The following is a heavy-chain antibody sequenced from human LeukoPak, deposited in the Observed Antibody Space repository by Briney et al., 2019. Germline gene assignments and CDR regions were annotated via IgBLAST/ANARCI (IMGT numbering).Heavy chain of an antibody. CDR3: VREGLTGYFDA. D-gene: IGHD6-25*01. V-gene: IGHV3-48*03. CDR1: GFTFSSYE. Sequence: GGSLRLSCAASGFTFSSYEMNWVRQAPGKGLEWVAYSSTSGSTTFYGDSVKGRFTISRDNAKNSVFLEMNSLRADDTAVYYCVREGLTGYFDAWGQGTLVTVSS. J-gene: IGHJ5*02. CDR2: SSTSGSTT.